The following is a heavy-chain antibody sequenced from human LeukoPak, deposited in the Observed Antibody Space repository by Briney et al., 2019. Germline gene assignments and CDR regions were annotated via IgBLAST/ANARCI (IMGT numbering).Heavy chain of an antibody. CDR2: ISYDGSNK. CDR3: AKDLLGYGGNH. Sequence: GGSLRLSCAASGFTFSSYGMHWVRQAPGKGLEWVAVISYDGSNKYYADSVKGRFTISRDNSKNTLYLQMNSLRAEDTAVYYCAKDLLGYGGNHWGQGTLVTVSS. J-gene: IGHJ4*02. CDR1: GFTFSSYG. D-gene: IGHD4-23*01. V-gene: IGHV3-30*18.